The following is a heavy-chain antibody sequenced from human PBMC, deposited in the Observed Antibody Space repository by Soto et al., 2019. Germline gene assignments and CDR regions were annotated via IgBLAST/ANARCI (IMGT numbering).Heavy chain of an antibody. Sequence: QVQLVQSGAEVKKPGASVKVSCKASGYTFTSYYMHWLRQAPGQGLEWMGIINPSGSSTSYAQKCQGRVTMTRDTYTSTVYMELSSLRSEDKAVYYCAVSHYEAGRHFDYWGQGTLVTVSS. CDR2: INPSGSST. D-gene: IGHD3-22*01. J-gene: IGHJ4*02. V-gene: IGHV1-46*01. CDR1: GYTFTSYY. CDR3: AVSHYEAGRHFDY.